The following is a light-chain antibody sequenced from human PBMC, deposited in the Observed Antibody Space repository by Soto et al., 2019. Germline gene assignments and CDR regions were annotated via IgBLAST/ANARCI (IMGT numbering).Light chain of an antibody. V-gene: IGLV2-11*01. Sequence: QSALTQPRSVAGSPGQSVTISCTGTSCGVGGYNYVCCYQQHPGKAPKLMIYDVTRRPSGVADRFSVSKSGNTAALNFSGLQAEEEADYYCCPYAGGYHVLFGGGTKLTVL. J-gene: IGLJ2*01. CDR3: CPYAGGYHVL. CDR1: SCGVGGYNY. CDR2: DVT.